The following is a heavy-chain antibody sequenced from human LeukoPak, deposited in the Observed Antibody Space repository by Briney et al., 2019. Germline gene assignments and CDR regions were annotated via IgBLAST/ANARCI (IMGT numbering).Heavy chain of an antibody. CDR3: ATAPGYCGSRSCYNGFDY. CDR2: ISSSSSTI. CDR1: GDPFSSNS. Sequence: PGGSLRLSCAASGDPFSSNSMNGVRQAPGKGLEWVSYISSSSSTIYYADSVKGRFTISRDNAKNSLYLQKNSLRAEDTAVYYCATAPGYCGSRSCYNGFDYWGQGTLVTVSS. V-gene: IGHV3-48*01. D-gene: IGHD3-10*01. J-gene: IGHJ4*02.